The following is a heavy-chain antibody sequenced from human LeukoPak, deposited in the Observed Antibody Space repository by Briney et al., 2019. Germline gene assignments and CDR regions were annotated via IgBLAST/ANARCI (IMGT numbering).Heavy chain of an antibody. V-gene: IGHV3-30*03. CDR2: ISYDGSNK. J-gene: IGHJ4*02. Sequence: PGGSLRLSCAASGFTFSSYWMGWVRQAPGKGLEWVAVISYDGSNKYYADSVKGRFTISRDNSKNTLYLQMNSLRAEDTAVYYCARGLLLLNYYWGQGTLVTVSS. D-gene: IGHD2-15*01. CDR3: ARGLLLLNYY. CDR1: GFTFSSYW.